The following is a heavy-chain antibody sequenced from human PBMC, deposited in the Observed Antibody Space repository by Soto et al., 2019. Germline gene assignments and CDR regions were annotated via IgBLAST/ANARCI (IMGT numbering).Heavy chain of an antibody. V-gene: IGHV4-39*01. CDR3: ARHEGYCSSTSCYTDWFDP. CDR1: GGSIGSSSYY. Sequence: QLQLQESGPGLVKPSETLSLTCTVSGGSIGSSSYYWGWIRQPPGKGLEWIGSIYYSGSTYYNPSLKSRVTISVDTSKNQFSLKLSSVTAADTAVYYCARHEGYCSSTSCYTDWFDPWGQGTLVTVSS. J-gene: IGHJ5*02. CDR2: IYYSGST. D-gene: IGHD2-2*02.